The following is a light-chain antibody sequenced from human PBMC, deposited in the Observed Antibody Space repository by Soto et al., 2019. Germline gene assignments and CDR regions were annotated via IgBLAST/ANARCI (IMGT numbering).Light chain of an antibody. J-gene: IGLJ2*01. V-gene: IGLV7-46*01. CDR2: DTS. CDR1: TGAVTSGHY. CDR3: LLSYSGARTVV. Sequence: QSAVTQEPSLTVSPGGTVTLTCGSSTGAVTSGHYPYWFQQKPGQAPRTLIYDTSNKHSWTPARFSGSLLGGKAALTLSGAQPEDEAEYYCLLSYSGARTVVFGGGTKVTVL.